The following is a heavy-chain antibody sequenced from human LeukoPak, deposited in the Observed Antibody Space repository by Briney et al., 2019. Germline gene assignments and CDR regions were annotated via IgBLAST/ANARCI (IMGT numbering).Heavy chain of an antibody. Sequence: PGGSLRLSCAASGFTVSSNYMSWVRQAPGKGLEWVSVIYSGGSTYYADSVKGRFTISRDNSKNTLYLQMNSLRAEDTAVYYCARVYYDFWSGYYDYWGQGTLVTVSS. CDR1: GFTVSSNY. CDR3: ARVYYDFWSGYYDY. V-gene: IGHV3-66*01. D-gene: IGHD3-3*01. CDR2: IYSGGST. J-gene: IGHJ4*02.